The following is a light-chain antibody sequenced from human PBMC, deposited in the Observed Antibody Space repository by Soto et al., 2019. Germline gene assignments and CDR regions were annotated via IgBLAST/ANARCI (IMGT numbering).Light chain of an antibody. CDR1: SSNIGSNT. J-gene: IGLJ2*01. CDR2: SNN. Sequence: QSVLTQPPSASGTPGQRVTISCSGSSSNIGSNTVNWYQQLPGTAPKHLIYSNNQRPSGVPARFSGSKSGTSASLAISGLQSEDEADYYCAAWDDSLNGPVVFGGGTKVTVL. CDR3: AAWDDSLNGPVV. V-gene: IGLV1-44*01.